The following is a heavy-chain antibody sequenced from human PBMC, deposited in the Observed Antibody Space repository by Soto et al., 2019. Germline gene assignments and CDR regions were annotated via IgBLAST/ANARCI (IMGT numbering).Heavy chain of an antibody. D-gene: IGHD3-3*01. Sequence: PVGSLRLSCAASGFTFSSYAMHWVRQAPGKGLEWVAVISYDGSNKYYADSVKGRFTISRDNSKNTLYLQMNSLRAEDTAVYYCARVETLRFLEWLLYYWGQGTLVTVSS. CDR1: GFTFSSYA. J-gene: IGHJ4*02. V-gene: IGHV3-30-3*01. CDR3: ARVETLRFLEWLLYY. CDR2: ISYDGSNK.